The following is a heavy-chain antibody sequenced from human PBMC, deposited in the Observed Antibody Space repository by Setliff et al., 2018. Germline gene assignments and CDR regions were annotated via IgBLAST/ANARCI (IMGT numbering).Heavy chain of an antibody. CDR2: IYPDDSDT. J-gene: IGHJ5*02. V-gene: IGHV5-51*01. CDR1: ASTFSNYW. Sequence: LGESLKISCKDSASTFSNYWIVWVRQMPGKGLEWMGMIYPDDSDTKYHPSFQGQVTISADKSISTAYLQWSSLKASDTAMYYCARALYPSSFIGHNWFDPWGQGTLVTVSS. D-gene: IGHD2-2*01. CDR3: ARALYPSSFIGHNWFDP.